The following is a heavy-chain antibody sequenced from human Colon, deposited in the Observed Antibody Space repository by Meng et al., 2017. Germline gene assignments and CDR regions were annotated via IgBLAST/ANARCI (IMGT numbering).Heavy chain of an antibody. Sequence: QVQLVQSGAEVKNTGASLKVYCKASGYSFIGYHLHWVRQAPGQGLEWVGRINPNTGGTNYAQKFQGRVTLTSDTYMSIAYMEMSSLISDDTAVYYCARVPFYYDRSGFYLDSWGQGTLVTVSS. CDR2: INPNTGGT. V-gene: IGHV1-2*06. J-gene: IGHJ4*02. D-gene: IGHD3-22*01. CDR1: GYSFIGYH. CDR3: ARVPFYYDRSGFYLDS.